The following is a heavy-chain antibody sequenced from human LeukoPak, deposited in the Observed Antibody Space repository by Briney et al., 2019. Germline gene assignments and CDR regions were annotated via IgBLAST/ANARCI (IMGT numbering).Heavy chain of an antibody. V-gene: IGHV4-34*01. CDR3: ARGFDRGFDY. CDR2: INHRGRT. D-gene: IGHD3-10*01. J-gene: IGHJ4*01. CDR1: GGSFSGYY. Sequence: SQSLCLTCAVYGGSFSGYYWSWISQPPGKGLEWSVEINHRGRTHYNPSRKSPVTISVDTSKNQFSLKLSSVTAADTAVYYGARGFDRGFDYWGRGTLLTVSS.